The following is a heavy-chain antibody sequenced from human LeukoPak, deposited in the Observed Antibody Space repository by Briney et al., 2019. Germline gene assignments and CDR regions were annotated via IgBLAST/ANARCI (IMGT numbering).Heavy chain of an antibody. J-gene: IGHJ4*02. D-gene: IGHD2-15*01. CDR3: ARDCSGGSCRIFDY. CDR1: GYTFTSYA. Sequence: ASVNVSCKASGYTFTSYAMHWVRQAPGQRLEWMGWINAGNGNTKYSQKFQGRVTITRDTSASTAYMELSSLSSEDTAVYYCARDCSGGSCRIFDYWGQGTLVTVFS. CDR2: INAGNGNT. V-gene: IGHV1-3*01.